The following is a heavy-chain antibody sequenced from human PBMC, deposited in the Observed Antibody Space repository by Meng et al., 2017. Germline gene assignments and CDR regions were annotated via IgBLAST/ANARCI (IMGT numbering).Heavy chain of an antibody. J-gene: IGHJ5*02. CDR2: IYYSGST. CDR1: GGSVSSGSYY. V-gene: IGHV4-61*01. D-gene: IGHD4-17*01. Sequence: QVQLQESVPGLVRPSETLSLTCTVSGGSVSSGSYYWSWIRQPPGKGLEWIGYIYYSGSTNYNPSLKSRVTISVDTSKNQFSLKLSSVTAADTAVYYCARDGATTVTTGWFDPWGQGTLVTVSS. CDR3: ARDGATTVTTGWFDP.